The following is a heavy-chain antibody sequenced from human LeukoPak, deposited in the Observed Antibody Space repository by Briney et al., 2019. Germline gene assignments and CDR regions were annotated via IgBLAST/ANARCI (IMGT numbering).Heavy chain of an antibody. CDR2: ISSSGSTI. CDR3: ARGPLHVVVPAATWFDP. J-gene: IGHJ5*02. D-gene: IGHD2-2*01. Sequence: GGSLRLSCAASGFTFSTYEMNWVRQAPGKGLEWVSYISSSGSTIYYADSVKGRFTISRDNDKNSLYLQMNSLRAEDTAVYYCARGPLHVVVPAATWFDPWGQGILVTVSS. V-gene: IGHV3-48*03. CDR1: GFTFSTYE.